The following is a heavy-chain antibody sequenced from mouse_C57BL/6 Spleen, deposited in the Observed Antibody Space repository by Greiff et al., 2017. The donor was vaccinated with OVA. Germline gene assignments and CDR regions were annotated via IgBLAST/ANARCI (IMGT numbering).Heavy chain of an antibody. J-gene: IGHJ4*01. Sequence: EVQLQQSGGGLVKPGGSLKLSCAASGFTFSSYAMSWVRQTPEKRLEWVATISDGGSYTYYPDNVKGRFTISRDNAKNNLYLQMSHLKSEDTAMYYCARGSSYASYAMDYWGQGTSVTVSS. CDR1: GFTFSSYA. D-gene: IGHD1-1*01. CDR3: ARGSSYASYAMDY. V-gene: IGHV5-4*01. CDR2: ISDGGSYT.